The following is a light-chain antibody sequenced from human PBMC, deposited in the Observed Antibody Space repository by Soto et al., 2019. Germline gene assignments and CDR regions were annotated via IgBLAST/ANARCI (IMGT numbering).Light chain of an antibody. CDR2: EVN. J-gene: IGLJ1*01. CDR3: TSCITANTRCV. Sequence: QSVLTQPASASGSPGQSITISCTGTSSDIGRYNYVSWFQQHPGKVPKLVIFEVNYRPSGVSDRFSGSKSGNTASLTITGLQAEDEADYYCTSCITANTRCVFGSGTKLTVL. V-gene: IGLV2-14*01. CDR1: SSDIGRYNY.